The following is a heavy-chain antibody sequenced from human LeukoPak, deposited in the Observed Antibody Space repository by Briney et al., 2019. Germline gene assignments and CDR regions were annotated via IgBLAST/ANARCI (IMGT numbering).Heavy chain of an antibody. CDR1: GFTFSSYG. J-gene: IGHJ1*01. V-gene: IGHV3-30*18. CDR3: AKDLYYYDSSGYYYPNAEYYQH. CDR2: ISYDGSNK. Sequence: GGSLRLSCAASGFTFSSYGMHWVRQAPGKGLEWVAGISYDGSNKYYADSVKGRFTISRDNSMNTLYLQMNSLRAEDTAVYYCAKDLYYYDSSGYYYPNAEYYQHWGQGTLVTVSS. D-gene: IGHD3-22*01.